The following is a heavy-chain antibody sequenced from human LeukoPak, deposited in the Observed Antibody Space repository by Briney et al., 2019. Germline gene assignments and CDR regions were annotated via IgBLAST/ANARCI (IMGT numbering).Heavy chain of an antibody. CDR1: GGSFRGYY. J-gene: IGHJ3*02. CDR3: ARGKDDIAVDAFDI. Sequence: PSETLSLTCAVYGGSFRGYYWSWIRQPPGKGLEWIGEINHSGSTNYNPSLKSRVTISVDTSKNQFSLKLSSVTAADTAVYYCARGKDDIAVDAFDIWGQGTMVTVSS. D-gene: IGHD3-9*01. V-gene: IGHV4-34*01. CDR2: INHSGST.